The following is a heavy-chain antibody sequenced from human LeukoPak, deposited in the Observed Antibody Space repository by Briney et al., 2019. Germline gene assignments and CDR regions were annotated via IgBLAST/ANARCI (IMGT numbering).Heavy chain of an antibody. J-gene: IGHJ5*02. V-gene: IGHV3-21*01. CDR3: ARVSYYGSGDNWFDP. Sequence: GGSLRLSCAASGFTFSNYAMSWVRQAPGKGLEWVSSISSSSSYIYYADSVKGRFTISRDNAKNSLYLQMNSLRAEDTAVYYCARVSYYGSGDNWFDPWGQGTLVTVSS. CDR2: ISSSSSYI. CDR1: GFTFSNYA. D-gene: IGHD3-10*01.